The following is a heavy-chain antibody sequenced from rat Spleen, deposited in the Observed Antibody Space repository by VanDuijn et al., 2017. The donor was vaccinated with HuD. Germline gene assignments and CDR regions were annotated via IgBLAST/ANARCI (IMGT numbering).Heavy chain of an antibody. CDR1: GFTFSNFG. CDR3: TTSYPGIQGF. Sequence: EVQLVESGGGLVQPGRSLKLSCAASGFTFSNFGMHWIRQAPTKGLEWVASISVSGGSTYYRDSVKGRFTISRDNAKSTLYLQMDSLGSEYTATYYCTTSYPGIQGFWGPGTMVTVSS. V-gene: IGHV5-19*01. CDR2: ISVSGGST. D-gene: IGHD1-4*01. J-gene: IGHJ1*01.